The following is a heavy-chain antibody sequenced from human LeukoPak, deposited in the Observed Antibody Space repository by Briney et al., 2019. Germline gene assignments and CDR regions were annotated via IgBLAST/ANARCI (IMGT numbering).Heavy chain of an antibody. V-gene: IGHV3-48*03. Sequence: GGSLRLSCAASGFTFSSYEMNWVRQAPGKGLEWVSYISSSGSTIYYADSVKGRFTISRDNAKNSLYLQMNSLRAEDTAVYYCARLPSDVLRYFVRGYWGQGTLVTVSS. CDR3: ARLPSDVLRYFVRGY. CDR1: GFTFSSYE. CDR2: ISSSGSTI. J-gene: IGHJ4*02. D-gene: IGHD3-9*01.